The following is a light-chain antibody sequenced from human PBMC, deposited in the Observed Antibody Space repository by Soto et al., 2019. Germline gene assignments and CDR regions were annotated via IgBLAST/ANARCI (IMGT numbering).Light chain of an antibody. CDR3: QQYGISPPYT. CDR1: QSVASNY. J-gene: IGKJ2*01. V-gene: IGKV3-20*01. Sequence: EIVLTQSPGTLSLSPGERATLSCRASQSVASNYLAWYQQKPGQTPRLLIYGASSRATDIPDRFSGSGSETDCTLTIRSLETEDVADYYCQQYGISPPYTFGQGPKLEIK. CDR2: GAS.